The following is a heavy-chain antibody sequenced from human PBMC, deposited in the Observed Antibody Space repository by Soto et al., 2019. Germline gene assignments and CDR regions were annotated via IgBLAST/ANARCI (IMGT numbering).Heavy chain of an antibody. CDR2: VYYTGST. CDR1: GDSISTFY. V-gene: IGHV4-59*07. D-gene: IGHD3-22*01. CDR3: ARGRTVRNYADDSSDYFYFFDY. J-gene: IGHJ4*02. Sequence: PSHTLSLTCTVSGDSISTFYWGWMRQSPGEELEWIGYVYYTGSTNYNPSLKSRVTISVDRSKNQFSLKLTSANAADTAVYYCARGRTVRNYADDSSDYFYFFDYWGQGTQVTASS.